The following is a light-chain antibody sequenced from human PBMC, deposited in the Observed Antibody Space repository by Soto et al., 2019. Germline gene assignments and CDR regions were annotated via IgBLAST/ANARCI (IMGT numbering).Light chain of an antibody. V-gene: IGKV3-20*01. CDR1: QSVSSNY. CDR2: GAS. Sequence: ETVLTQSPGTLSLSPGERATLSCRASQSVSSNYLAWYQQKPGQAPRLLMYGASTRATGIPDRFSGTGSGTDFTLTISRLESDDFAVYYCQQFGRSPPSWMFGQGNKVEIK. CDR3: QQFGRSPPSWM. J-gene: IGKJ1*01.